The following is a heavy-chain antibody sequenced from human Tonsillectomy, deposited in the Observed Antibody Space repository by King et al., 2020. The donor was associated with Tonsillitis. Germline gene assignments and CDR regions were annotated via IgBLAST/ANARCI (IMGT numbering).Heavy chain of an antibody. D-gene: IGHD2-15*01. CDR2: IKQDGSGK. Sequence: VQLVESGGDLVQPGGSLRLSCAASGFTLSSYWVNWVRQGPGKGLEWVANIKQDGSGKYYVDAVKGRFTISRDNAKNSLYLQMNILRAVDTAVYYLAREINGVKYCSGGSCNEHNWFDPWGQGTLVTASS. V-gene: IGHV3-7*01. CDR1: GFTLSSYW. CDR3: AREINGVKYCSGGSCNEHNWFDP. J-gene: IGHJ5*02.